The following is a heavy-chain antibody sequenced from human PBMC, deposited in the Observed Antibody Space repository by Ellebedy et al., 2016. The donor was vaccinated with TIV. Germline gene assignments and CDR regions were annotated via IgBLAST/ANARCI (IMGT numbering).Heavy chain of an antibody. CDR3: AKDRSSAFDY. CDR2: ISYDGSNK. J-gene: IGHJ4*02. V-gene: IGHV3-30*18. D-gene: IGHD6-13*01. CDR1: GFTFSSYG. Sequence: GGSLRLXCAASGFTFSSYGMHWVRQAPGKGLEWVAVISYDGSNKYYADSVKGRFTISRDNSKNTLYLQMNSLRAEDTAVYYCAKDRSSAFDYWGQGTLVTVSS.